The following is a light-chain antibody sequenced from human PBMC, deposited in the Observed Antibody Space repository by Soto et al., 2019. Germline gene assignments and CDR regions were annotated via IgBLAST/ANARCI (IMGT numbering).Light chain of an antibody. V-gene: IGKV3-20*01. CDR1: QSVSSSY. CDR2: GAS. CDR3: QQYGSSEIS. J-gene: IGKJ2*01. Sequence: EIVLTQSPGTLSLSPGERATLSCRASQSVSSSYLAWYQQKPGQAPRLLIYGASSRATGIPDRFSGSGSGTDSTLTISRLESEDFAVYYCQQYGSSEISFGGGTKLEIK.